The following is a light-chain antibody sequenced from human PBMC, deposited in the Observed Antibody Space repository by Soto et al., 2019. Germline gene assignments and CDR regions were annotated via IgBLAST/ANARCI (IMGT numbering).Light chain of an antibody. J-gene: IGLJ1*01. CDR2: EVT. CDR1: SSDVGGYKL. V-gene: IGLV2-23*02. CDR3: YSYAGNSIYV. Sequence: QSALTQPASVSGSTGQSITISCSGTSSDVGGYKLVSWFQQHPGKVPKLMISEVTQRPSGVSDRFSGSKSGNTASLTISGFQAEDEADYYCYSYAGNSIYVFGTGTKVTVL.